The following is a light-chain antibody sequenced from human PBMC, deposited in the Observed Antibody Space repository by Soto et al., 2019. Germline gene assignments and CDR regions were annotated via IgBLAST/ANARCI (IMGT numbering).Light chain of an antibody. J-gene: IGKJ1*01. V-gene: IGKV3-15*01. CDR1: HRVNTY. CDR2: DAS. Sequence: EILMTQSPATLSVSPGEGATLSCRASHRVNTYLAWYQQRPGQAPRLLIYDASTRATGIPARFSGSGSGTEFTLTISSLQSEDIAVYYCQQYNNWPWTFGQGTKVDIK. CDR3: QQYNNWPWT.